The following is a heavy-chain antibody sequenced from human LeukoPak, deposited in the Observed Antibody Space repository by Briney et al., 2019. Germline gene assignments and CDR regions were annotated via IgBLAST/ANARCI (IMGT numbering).Heavy chain of an antibody. CDR3: AKELAQQLVDFLDWFDP. CDR1: GFTFSSYW. Sequence: GGSLRLSCAASGFTFSSYWMNWVRQAPGKGLEWVANIKQDGSEQNYVDSVKGRFTVSRDNAKNSLYLQMNSLRAEDTAVYYCAKELAQQLVDFLDWFDPWGQGTLVTVSS. D-gene: IGHD6-13*01. J-gene: IGHJ5*02. CDR2: IKQDGSEQ. V-gene: IGHV3-7*03.